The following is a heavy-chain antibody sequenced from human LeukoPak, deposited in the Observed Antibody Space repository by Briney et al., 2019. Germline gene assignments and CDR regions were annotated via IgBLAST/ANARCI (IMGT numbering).Heavy chain of an antibody. CDR3: ARGGRLGYSYGKEYFDY. V-gene: IGHV4-34*01. CDR2: INHSGNT. CDR1: GESFSKYY. J-gene: IGHJ4*02. D-gene: IGHD5-18*01. Sequence: SETLSLTCAVYGESFSKYYWSWIRQPPGKGLEWIGEINHSGNTNYNPSLKSRVTISVDTSKNQFSLKMSSVTAADTAAYYCARGGRLGYSYGKEYFDYWGQGTLVTVSS.